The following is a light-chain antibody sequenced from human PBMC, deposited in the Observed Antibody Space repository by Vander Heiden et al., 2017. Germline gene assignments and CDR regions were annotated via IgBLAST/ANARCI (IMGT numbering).Light chain of an antibody. V-gene: IGLV2-11*01. CDR3: CSFAGTWV. CDR2: DVS. CDR1: SSDFGGYNY. Sequence: QSALTQPRSVSGSPGQSVTISCTGTSSDFGGYNYVSWYQQHPGKAPKVMIYDVSKRPSGVPDRFSGSKSGNTASLTIAGLQAEDEADYYGCSFAGTWVFGGGTKLTVL. J-gene: IGLJ3*02.